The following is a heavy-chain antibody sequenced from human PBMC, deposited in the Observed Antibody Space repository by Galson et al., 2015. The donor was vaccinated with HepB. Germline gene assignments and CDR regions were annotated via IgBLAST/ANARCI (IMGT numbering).Heavy chain of an antibody. D-gene: IGHD6-6*01. Sequence: SLRLSCAASGFTFSSYWMSWVRQAPGKGLEWVANIKQDGSEKYYVDSVKGRFTISRDNAKNSLYLQMNSLRAEDTAVYYCARDPQLVLGSYYYMDVWGKGTTVTVSS. CDR3: ARDPQLVLGSYYYMDV. V-gene: IGHV3-7*03. CDR1: GFTFSSYW. J-gene: IGHJ6*03. CDR2: IKQDGSEK.